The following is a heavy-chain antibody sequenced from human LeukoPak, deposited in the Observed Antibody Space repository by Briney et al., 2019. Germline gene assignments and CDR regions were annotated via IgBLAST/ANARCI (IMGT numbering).Heavy chain of an antibody. D-gene: IGHD5-12*01. J-gene: IGHJ6*03. Sequence: GSLRLSYAASGFTFSSYGMHWVRQAPGKGLEWVAFIRYDGSNKYYADSVKGRFTISRDNSKNTLYLHVNSLRPEDTAVYYCAKGGGYEAQYYYYYMDVWGKGTTVTISS. CDR1: GFTFSSYG. CDR2: IRYDGSNK. V-gene: IGHV3-30*02. CDR3: AKGGGYEAQYYYYYMDV.